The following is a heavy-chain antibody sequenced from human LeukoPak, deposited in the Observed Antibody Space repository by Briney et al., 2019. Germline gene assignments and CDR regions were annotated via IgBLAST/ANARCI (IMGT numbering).Heavy chain of an antibody. J-gene: IGHJ5*02. CDR1: GGSISSYY. CDR2: IYPTGST. Sequence: SETLSLTCTVSGGSISSYYWSWIRQPPGKGLEWIGNIYPTGSTYYNPSLKSRVTISVDTSKNQFSLKVSTVSAADTAVYYCARAYSSSWYWNWFDPWGQGTLVTVSS. V-gene: IGHV4-4*08. CDR3: ARAYSSSWYWNWFDP. D-gene: IGHD6-13*01.